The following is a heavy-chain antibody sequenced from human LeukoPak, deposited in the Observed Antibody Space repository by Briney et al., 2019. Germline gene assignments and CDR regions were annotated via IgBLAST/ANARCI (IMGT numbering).Heavy chain of an antibody. CDR1: GGSFSGYY. D-gene: IGHD4-17*01. Sequence: SETLSLTCAVYGGSFSGYYWSWIRQPPGKGLEWIGEINHSGSTNYNPSLKSRVTISVDTSKNQFSLKLSSVTAADTAVHYCARGTRLRTKLGFDYWGQGTLVTVSS. CDR3: ARGTRLRTKLGFDY. J-gene: IGHJ4*02. CDR2: INHSGST. V-gene: IGHV4-34*01.